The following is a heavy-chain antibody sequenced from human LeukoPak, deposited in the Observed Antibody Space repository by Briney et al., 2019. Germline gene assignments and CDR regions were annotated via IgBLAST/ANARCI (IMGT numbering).Heavy chain of an antibody. V-gene: IGHV4-39*07. D-gene: IGHD5-18*01. CDR2: IYYSGST. CDR1: GGSISSSSYY. J-gene: IGHJ4*02. Sequence: SETLSLTCTVSGGSISSSSYYWGWIRQPPGKGLEWIGSIYYSGSTYYNPSLKSRVTISVDTSKNQFSLKLSSVTAADTAVYYCARDQRDTAMASSFDYWGQGTLVTVSS. CDR3: ARDQRDTAMASSFDY.